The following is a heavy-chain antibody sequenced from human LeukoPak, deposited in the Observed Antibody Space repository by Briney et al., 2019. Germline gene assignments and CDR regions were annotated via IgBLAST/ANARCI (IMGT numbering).Heavy chain of an antibody. CDR3: AKEGSADAFDI. V-gene: IGHV3-30*18. Sequence: GGSLRLSCAASGSTFSSYGMHWVRQAPGKGLEWVAVISYDGSNKYYADSVKGRFTISRDNSKNTLYLQMNSLRAEDTAVYYCAKEGSADAFDIWGQGTMVTVSS. CDR2: ISYDGSNK. CDR1: GSTFSSYG. J-gene: IGHJ3*02.